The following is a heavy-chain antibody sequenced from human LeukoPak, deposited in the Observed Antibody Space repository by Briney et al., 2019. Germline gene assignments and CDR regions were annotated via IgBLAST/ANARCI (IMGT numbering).Heavy chain of an antibody. D-gene: IGHD1-26*01. CDR1: GGSISSSSYY. CDR2: IYHSGST. V-gene: IGHV4-39*07. J-gene: IGHJ4*02. Sequence: KPSETLSLTCTVSGGSISSSSYYWGWIRQPPGKGLEWIGSIYHSGSTYYNPSLKSRVTISVDTSKNQFSLKLSSVTAADTAVYYCARDSSGSPLDYWGQGTLVTVSS. CDR3: ARDSSGSPLDY.